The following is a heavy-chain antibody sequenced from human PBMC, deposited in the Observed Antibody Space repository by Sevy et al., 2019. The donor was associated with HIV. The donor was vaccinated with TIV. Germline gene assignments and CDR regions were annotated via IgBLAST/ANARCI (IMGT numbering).Heavy chain of an antibody. Sequence: ASVKVSCKASGGTFSSYAISWVRQAPGQGLECMGGIIPIFGTANYAQKFQGRVTITADKSTSTAYMELSSLRSEDTAVYYCARELGRGYYYGSGSLSYMDVWGKGTTVTVSS. CDR1: GGTFSSYA. D-gene: IGHD3-10*01. J-gene: IGHJ6*03. V-gene: IGHV1-69*06. CDR2: IIPIFGTA. CDR3: ARELGRGYYYGSGSLSYMDV.